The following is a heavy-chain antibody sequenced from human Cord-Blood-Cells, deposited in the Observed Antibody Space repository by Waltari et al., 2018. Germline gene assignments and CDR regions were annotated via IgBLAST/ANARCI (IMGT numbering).Heavy chain of an antibody. Sequence: QVQLVESGGGVVQPGGSLRLSCAASGFTFSSSGMHWVRQAPGKGLEWVAVISYDGSNKYYADSVKGRFTISRDNSKNTLYLQMNSLRAEDTAVYYCAKSDTVTTYYFDYRGQGTLVTVSS. CDR2: ISYDGSNK. J-gene: IGHJ4*02. V-gene: IGHV3-30*18. D-gene: IGHD4-17*01. CDR1: GFTFSSSG. CDR3: AKSDTVTTYYFDY.